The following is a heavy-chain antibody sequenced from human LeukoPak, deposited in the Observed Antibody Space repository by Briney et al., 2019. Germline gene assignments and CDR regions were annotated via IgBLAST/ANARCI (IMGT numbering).Heavy chain of an antibody. Sequence: ASVKVSCKASGYTSTSYDINWVRQATGQGLEWMGWMNPNSGNTGYAQKFQGRVTITSDESTSTAYMELSSLRSEDTAVYYCAREAQWLACRPSKLFDSWGQGTLVTVSS. J-gene: IGHJ4*02. CDR3: AREAQWLACRPSKLFDS. D-gene: IGHD6-19*01. CDR1: GYTSTSYD. V-gene: IGHV1-8*03. CDR2: MNPNSGNT.